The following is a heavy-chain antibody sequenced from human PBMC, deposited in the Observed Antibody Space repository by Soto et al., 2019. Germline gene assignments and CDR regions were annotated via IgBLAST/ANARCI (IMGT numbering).Heavy chain of an antibody. Sequence: QVQLQESGPGLVKPSETLSLTCTVSGGSINNYYWSWIRQPPGKGLEWIGYIYYSGSTNYNPSLKSRVTISVDTSKNQFSLKLSSVTAADTAVYYCARRYGSVFDYWGLGTLVTVSS. J-gene: IGHJ4*02. V-gene: IGHV4-59*01. D-gene: IGHD6-19*01. CDR2: IYYSGST. CDR3: ARRYGSVFDY. CDR1: GGSINNYY.